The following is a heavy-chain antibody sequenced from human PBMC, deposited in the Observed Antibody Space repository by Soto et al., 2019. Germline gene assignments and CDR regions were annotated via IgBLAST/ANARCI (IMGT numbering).Heavy chain of an antibody. CDR2: IYHGGTT. CDR3: ARVPVMVVAGSTFDY. V-gene: IGHV4-38-2*02. D-gene: IGHD6-19*01. CDR1: GYSISSGSY. Sequence: PPETLSLASTVSGYSISSGSYWGWIRQXPGKGPEWIASIYHGGTTFYTPSLKSRITISVDTSNNQFALKLTSVHAADTAVYYCARVPVMVVAGSTFDYWGHGTLVTVSS. J-gene: IGHJ4*01.